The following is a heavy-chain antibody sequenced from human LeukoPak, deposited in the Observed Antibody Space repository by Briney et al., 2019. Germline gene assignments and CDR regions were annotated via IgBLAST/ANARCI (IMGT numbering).Heavy chain of an antibody. Sequence: SETLSLTCTVSGGSISSYYWSWIRQPPGKGLEWIGYIYYSGSTNYNPSLKSRVTISVDTSKNQFSLKLSSVTAADTAVYYCARDYRWLRGAFSDYWGQGTLVTVSS. CDR1: GGSISSYY. V-gene: IGHV4-59*01. J-gene: IGHJ4*02. CDR3: ARDYRWLRGAFSDY. D-gene: IGHD5-12*01. CDR2: IYYSGST.